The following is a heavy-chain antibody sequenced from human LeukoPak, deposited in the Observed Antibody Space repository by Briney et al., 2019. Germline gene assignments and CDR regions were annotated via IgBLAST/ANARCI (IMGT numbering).Heavy chain of an antibody. V-gene: IGHV1-18*01. CDR3: ARGYCSSTSCYSADWFDP. D-gene: IGHD2-2*01. Sequence: ASVKVSCKASGYTFTSYGISWVRQAPGQGLEWMGWISAYNGNTNYAQKLQGRVTMTTDTSTSTAYIELRSLRSDDTAVYYCARGYCSSTSCYSADWFDPWGQGTLVTVSS. CDR1: GYTFTSYG. CDR2: ISAYNGNT. J-gene: IGHJ5*02.